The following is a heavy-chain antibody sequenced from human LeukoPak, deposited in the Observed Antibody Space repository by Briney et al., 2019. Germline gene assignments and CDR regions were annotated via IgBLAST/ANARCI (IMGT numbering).Heavy chain of an antibody. CDR2: INHSGST. Sequence: SETLSLTCAVYGGSFSGYYWSWIHQPPGKGLEWIGEINHSGSTNYNPSLKSRVTISVDTSKNQFSLKLSSVTAADTAVYCCARDRAPYCSSTSCYQGHDYWGKGTLVAVSS. D-gene: IGHD2-2*01. CDR3: ARDRAPYCSSTSCYQGHDY. V-gene: IGHV4-34*01. CDR1: GGSFSGYY. J-gene: IGHJ4*02.